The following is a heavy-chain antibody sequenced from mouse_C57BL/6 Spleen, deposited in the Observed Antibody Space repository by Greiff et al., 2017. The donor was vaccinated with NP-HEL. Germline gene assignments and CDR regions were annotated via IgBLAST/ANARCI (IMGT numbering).Heavy chain of an antibody. CDR2: INPSNGGT. CDR3: ARAHGSGYAWCAY. CDR1: GYTFTSYW. Sequence: QVQLQQPGTELVKPGASVKLSCKASGYTFTSYWMHWVKQRPGQGLEWIGNINPSNGGTNYNEKFKSKATLTVDKSSSTAYLPLSSLPSEDSAVYYCARAHGSGYAWCAYWGEGSLVTVSA. J-gene: IGHJ3*01. D-gene: IGHD1-1*01. V-gene: IGHV1-53*01.